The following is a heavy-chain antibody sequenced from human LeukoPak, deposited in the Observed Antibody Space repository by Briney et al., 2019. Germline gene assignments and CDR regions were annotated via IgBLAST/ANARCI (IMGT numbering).Heavy chain of an antibody. V-gene: IGHV1-18*01. CDR3: ARDMGDIVVVPAASGSDY. D-gene: IGHD2-2*01. CDR1: GYTFTSYG. J-gene: IGHJ4*02. CDR2: INAYNGNT. Sequence: ASVKVSCKASGYTFTSYGISWVRQAPGQGLEWMGWINAYNGNTNYAQKLQGRVTMTTDTSTSTAYMELRSLRSDDTAVYYCARDMGDIVVVPAASGSDYWGQGTLVTVSS.